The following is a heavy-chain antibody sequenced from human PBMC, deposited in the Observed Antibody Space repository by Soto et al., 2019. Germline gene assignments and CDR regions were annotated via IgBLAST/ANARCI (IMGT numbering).Heavy chain of an antibody. D-gene: IGHD1-1*01. CDR2: INSDGSST. Sequence: PGGSLRLSCAASGFTFSSYWMHWVRQAPGKGLVWVSRINSDGSSTSYADSVKGRFTISRDNAKNTLYLQMNSLRAEDTAVYYCARVLQLYPHSYYYYGMDVWGQGTTVTVSS. CDR1: GFTFSSYW. V-gene: IGHV3-74*01. CDR3: ARVLQLYPHSYYYYGMDV. J-gene: IGHJ6*02.